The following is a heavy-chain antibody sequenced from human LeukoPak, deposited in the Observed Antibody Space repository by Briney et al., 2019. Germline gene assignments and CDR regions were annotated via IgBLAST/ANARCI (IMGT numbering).Heavy chain of an antibody. CDR2: ISAYNGNT. Sequence: ASVKVSCNASGYTLTSYGISWVRQAPGQGLEWMGWISAYNGNTNYAQKLQGRVTMTTDASTSTAYMELRSLRSDDTAVYYCARDPLTLKRDWFDPWGQGTLVTVSS. D-gene: IGHD4/OR15-4a*01. CDR1: GYTLTSYG. CDR3: ARDPLTLKRDWFDP. J-gene: IGHJ5*02. V-gene: IGHV1-18*01.